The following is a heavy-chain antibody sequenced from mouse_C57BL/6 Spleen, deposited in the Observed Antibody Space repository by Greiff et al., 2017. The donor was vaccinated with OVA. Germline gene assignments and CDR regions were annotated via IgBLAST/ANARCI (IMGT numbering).Heavy chain of an antibody. J-gene: IGHJ3*01. CDR3: ARGALYGSSHEGFAY. Sequence: VQLQQSGPGLVQPSQSLSITCTVSGFSLTSYGVHWVRQSPGKGLEWLGVIWSGGSTDYNAAFISRLSISKDNSKSQVFFKMNSLQADDTAIYYCARGALYGSSHEGFAYWGQGTLVTVSA. D-gene: IGHD1-1*01. CDR2: IWSGGST. V-gene: IGHV2-2*01. CDR1: GFSLTSYG.